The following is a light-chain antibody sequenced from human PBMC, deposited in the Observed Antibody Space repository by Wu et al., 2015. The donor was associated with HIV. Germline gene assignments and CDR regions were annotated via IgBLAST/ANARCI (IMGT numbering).Light chain of an antibody. CDR1: QSVSSSY. Sequence: EIVLTQSPGTLSLSPGERATLSCRGSQSVSSSYLAWYQQKPGQAPRLLIYGASSRATGIPDRFSGSGSGTGFTLTISRLEPEDFAVYFCHHYGSSPHSFGQGTKLEIK. CDR2: GAS. CDR3: HHYGSSPHS. J-gene: IGKJ2*03. V-gene: IGKV3-20*01.